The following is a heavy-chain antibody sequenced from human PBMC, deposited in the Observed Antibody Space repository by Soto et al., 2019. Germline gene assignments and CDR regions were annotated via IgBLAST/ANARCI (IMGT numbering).Heavy chain of an antibody. J-gene: IGHJ5*01. CDR1: GFTFNTYG. Sequence: GGSLRLSCAASGFTFNTYGIHWVRQAPGKGLEWVSVIPYDGSHKYYADSVKGRLTISRDNSKNTVYLQMNSLRAEDTAVYYCAKEPEIWTTSSGFDYWGQGTLDTVSS. CDR3: AKEPEIWTTSSGFDY. D-gene: IGHD2-2*01. V-gene: IGHV3-30*18. CDR2: IPYDGSHK.